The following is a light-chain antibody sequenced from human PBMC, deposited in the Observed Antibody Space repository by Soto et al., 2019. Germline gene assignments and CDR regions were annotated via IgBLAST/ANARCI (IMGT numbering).Light chain of an antibody. J-gene: IGKJ1*01. CDR3: QQYYSKRT. Sequence: DIVMTQSPDSLAVSLGERATINCKSSQSVLYSSSNKNYLAWYQQKPGQPPNLLIYWASTRESGVPDRFSGSGSGTDFNLTISSLQAEDVAVYYCQQYYSKRTFGQGTKVEIK. V-gene: IGKV4-1*01. CDR2: WAS. CDR1: QSVLYSSSNKNY.